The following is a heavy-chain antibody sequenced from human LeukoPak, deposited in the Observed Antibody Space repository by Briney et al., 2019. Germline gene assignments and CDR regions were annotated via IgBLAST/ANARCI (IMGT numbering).Heavy chain of an antibody. CDR1: GGSFRGYY. Sequence: SETLSLTCAVYGGSFRGYYWCWICQPPGKGLEWIGEINQSGSTNYNPSRKSRVTISVDTSKNQFSLKLSSVTAADTAVYYCARARHLRYFDWPRGYYFDYWGQGTLVTVSS. D-gene: IGHD3-9*01. J-gene: IGHJ4*02. CDR3: ARARHLRYFDWPRGYYFDY. CDR2: INQSGST. V-gene: IGHV4-34*01.